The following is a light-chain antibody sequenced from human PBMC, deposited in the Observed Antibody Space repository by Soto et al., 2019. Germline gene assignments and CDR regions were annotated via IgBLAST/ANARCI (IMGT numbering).Light chain of an antibody. CDR3: QRSYSTPRT. CDR1: QSISTY. Sequence: DIQMTQSPSSLSASVGDRVTITCRASQSISTYLNWYQQKVGKAPKLLIYAASRLQRVVPSRFSDSGSGTHFPLTMSSLQPEEFATYYCQRSYSTPRTFGQGTKLEIK. V-gene: IGKV1-39*01. CDR2: AAS. J-gene: IGKJ2*02.